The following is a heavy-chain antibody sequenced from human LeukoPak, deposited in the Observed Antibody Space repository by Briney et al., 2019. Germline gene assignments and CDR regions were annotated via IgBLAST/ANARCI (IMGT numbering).Heavy chain of an antibody. J-gene: IGHJ4*02. CDR1: GSTFSNYW. Sequence: GGSLRLSCAASGSTFSNYWMHWVRQAPGKGLEWVSRINERATIISYADSVKGRFTISRENARNTLYLQMNSLTAEDTAVYYCVRDLILVWTPGDDFDHWGQGTLVTVSS. CDR2: INERATII. D-gene: IGHD3-16*01. CDR3: VRDLILVWTPGDDFDH. V-gene: IGHV3-74*01.